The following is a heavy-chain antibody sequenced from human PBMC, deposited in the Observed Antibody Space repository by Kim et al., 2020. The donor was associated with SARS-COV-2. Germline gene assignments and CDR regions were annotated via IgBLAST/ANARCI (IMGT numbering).Heavy chain of an antibody. Sequence: LKSRVTISVDTSKNQFSLKLSSVTAADTAVYYCARDPNSGYDSDDAFDIWGQGTMVTVSS. V-gene: IGHV4-31*02. D-gene: IGHD5-12*01. CDR3: ARDPNSGYDSDDAFDI. J-gene: IGHJ3*02.